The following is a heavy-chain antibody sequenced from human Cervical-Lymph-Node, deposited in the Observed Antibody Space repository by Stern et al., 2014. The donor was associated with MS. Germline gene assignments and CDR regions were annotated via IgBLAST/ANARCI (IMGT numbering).Heavy chain of an antibody. CDR3: ALGGLLYFDH. CDR1: GFTFSDHY. Sequence: EVQLLEFGGGLVQPGGSLRLSCAASGFTFSDHYMDWVRQAPGKGLEWVGRTRNKANSYTTEYAASVKGRFTISRDDSKNSLYLQMNSLKTEDTAVYYCALGGLLYFDHWGQGTLVTVPS. V-gene: IGHV3-72*01. D-gene: IGHD2-21*02. CDR2: TRNKANSYTT. J-gene: IGHJ4*02.